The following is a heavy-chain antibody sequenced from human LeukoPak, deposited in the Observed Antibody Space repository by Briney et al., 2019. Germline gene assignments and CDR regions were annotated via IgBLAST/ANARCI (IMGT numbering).Heavy chain of an antibody. D-gene: IGHD1-1*01. J-gene: IGHJ4*02. V-gene: IGHV4-39*01. CDR3: AIHNWNFDY. CDR1: GGSISSSSYY. CDR2: IYYSGST. Sequence: SETLSLTCTVYGGSISSSSYYSGWIRQPPGKGLEWIGSIYYSGSTYYNPSLKSRVTISVDTSKNQFSLKLSSVTAADTAVYYCAIHNWNFDYWGQGTLVTVSS.